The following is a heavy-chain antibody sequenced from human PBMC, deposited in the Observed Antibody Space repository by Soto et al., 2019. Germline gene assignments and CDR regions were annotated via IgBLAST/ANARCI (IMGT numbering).Heavy chain of an antibody. CDR1: GYSFTIYW. CDR3: ARHGDSSSPNWFDP. CDR2: IDPTDSHT. D-gene: IGHD6-6*01. J-gene: IGHJ5*02. V-gene: IGHV5-10-1*01. Sequence: PGESLKISCKGSGYSFTIYWITWVRQMPGKGLEWMGRIDPTDSHTSYSPAFQGHVTISGDKSISTAYLQWSTLKASDTAMYYCARHGDSSSPNWFDPWGQGTLVTVSS.